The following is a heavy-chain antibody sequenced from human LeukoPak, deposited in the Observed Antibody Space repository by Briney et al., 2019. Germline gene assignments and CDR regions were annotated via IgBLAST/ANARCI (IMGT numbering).Heavy chain of an antibody. D-gene: IGHD3-10*01. V-gene: IGHV3-11*01. CDR2: ISSSGSIR. CDR3: ARGVVRDYASDY. CDR1: GFTFRDYY. J-gene: IGHJ4*02. Sequence: PGGSLRLSCAGSGFTFRDYYMSWIRQAPGKGLEWVSYISSSGSIRYSADSVKGRFTISRDNAQNSLYLQLNSLRAEDTAVYYCARGVVRDYASDYWGQGTLVTVSS.